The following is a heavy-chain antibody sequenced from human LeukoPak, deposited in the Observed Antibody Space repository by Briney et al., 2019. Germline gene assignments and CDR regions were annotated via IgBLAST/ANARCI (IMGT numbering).Heavy chain of an antibody. V-gene: IGHV1-69*13. CDR3: ARDSHYDSRGYYYESALDI. D-gene: IGHD3-22*01. Sequence: SVKVSCKASGGTFSSYAISWVRQAPGQGLEWMGGIIPIFNTANYAQKFQGRVTITADESTSTAYMELSSLRSDDTAVYYCARDSHYDSRGYYYESALDIWGQGTMVSVSS. J-gene: IGHJ3*02. CDR1: GGTFSSYA. CDR2: IIPIFNTA.